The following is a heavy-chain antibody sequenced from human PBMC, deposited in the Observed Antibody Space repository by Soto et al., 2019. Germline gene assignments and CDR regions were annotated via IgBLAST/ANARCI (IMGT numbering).Heavy chain of an antibody. CDR1: GFNFSSYW. Sequence: EVQLVESGGSLVQPGGSLRLSCAASGFNFSSYWMSWVRQAPEKGMEWVANIKQDGSEKYYVDSVKGRFTISRDNAKNSLYLQLNSLRPEDTAVYYCASWGEIFRVVEADYWGQGTLVIVSS. CDR2: IKQDGSEK. V-gene: IGHV3-7*01. J-gene: IGHJ4*02. CDR3: ASWGEIFRVVEADY. D-gene: IGHD3-3*01.